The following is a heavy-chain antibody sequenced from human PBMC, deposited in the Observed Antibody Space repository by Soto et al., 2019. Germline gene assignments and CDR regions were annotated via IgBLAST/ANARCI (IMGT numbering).Heavy chain of an antibody. V-gene: IGHV4-31*03. J-gene: IGHJ5*02. CDR2: FYYSGST. CDR3: ARSVFP. Sequence: QVQLQESGPGLVKPSQTLSLTCTVSGGSISTGGYYWNWIRQHPGKGLEWIGYFYYSGSTYYNPSLKSRLTTSVNTSKNQFSLKLSSVTAADTAVYYCARSVFPWGQGTLVTVSS. CDR1: GGSISTGGYY.